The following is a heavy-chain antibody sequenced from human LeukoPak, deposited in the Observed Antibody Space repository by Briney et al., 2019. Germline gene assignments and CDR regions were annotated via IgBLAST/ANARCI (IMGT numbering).Heavy chain of an antibody. D-gene: IGHD3-10*01. J-gene: IGHJ4*02. CDR2: IHQYGGEK. V-gene: IGHV3-7*01. CDR3: ARMRSKYYFDY. CDR1: GFTFRSHW. Sequence: GGSLRLSCEASGFTFRSHWMSWVRQAPGKGLEWVANIHQYGGEKYYVDSVRGRFSISRDNAKNSLYLQMNSLRAEDTAVYYCARMRSKYYFDYWGQGTLVTVSS.